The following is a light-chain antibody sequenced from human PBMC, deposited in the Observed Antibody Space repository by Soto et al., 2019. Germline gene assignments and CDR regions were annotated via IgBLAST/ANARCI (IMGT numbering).Light chain of an antibody. Sequence: QSALTQPASMSGSPGKSITISCTGTSGDVGGYKYVSWYQQHPGKAPKLLIYEVSNRPSGVSDRFSGSKSANTASLTISSLQPEDEADYYCRSYTSATTWVFGGGTKVTVL. V-gene: IGLV2-14*01. CDR2: EVS. J-gene: IGLJ3*02. CDR1: SGDVGGYKY. CDR3: RSYTSATTWV.